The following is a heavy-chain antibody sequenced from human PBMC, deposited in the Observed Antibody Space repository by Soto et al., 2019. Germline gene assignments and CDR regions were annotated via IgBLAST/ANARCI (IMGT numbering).Heavy chain of an antibody. V-gene: IGHV4-39*01. CDR2: IYYSGST. CDR3: AMVFWSGPKYYFDY. Sequence: SETLSLTCTVSGGSISSSSYYWGWIRQPPGKGLEWIGSIYYSGSTYYNPSLKSRVTISVDTSKNQFSLKLSSVTAADTAVYYCAMVFWSGPKYYFDYWGQGTLVTVSS. CDR1: GGSISSSSYY. D-gene: IGHD3-3*01. J-gene: IGHJ4*02.